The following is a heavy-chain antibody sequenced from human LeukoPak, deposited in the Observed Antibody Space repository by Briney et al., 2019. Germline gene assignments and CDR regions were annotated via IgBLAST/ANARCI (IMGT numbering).Heavy chain of an antibody. CDR1: GFTFDDYA. J-gene: IGHJ4*02. CDR3: AKDTDAGYSSGWFDY. D-gene: IGHD6-19*01. CDR2: ISWNSGSI. V-gene: IGHV3-9*03. Sequence: GGSLRLSCAASGFTFDDYAMHWVRQAPGKGLEWVSGISWNSGSIGYADSVKGRFTISRDNAKNSLYLQMNSLRAEDMALYYCAKDTDAGYSSGWFDYWGQGTLVTVSS.